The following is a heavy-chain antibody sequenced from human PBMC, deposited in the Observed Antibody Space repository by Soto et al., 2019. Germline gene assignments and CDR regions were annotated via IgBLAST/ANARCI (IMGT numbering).Heavy chain of an antibody. CDR3: AKQDTGWFNDAFDI. J-gene: IGHJ3*02. V-gene: IGHV3-23*01. CDR1: GFTFSSYA. D-gene: IGHD6-19*01. CDR2: IDGTGDNT. Sequence: EVQLLESGGGLVQPGGSLTLSCAASGFTFSSYAMSWLRQAPGKGLEWVSAIDGTGDNTHYADSVKGRFTFSRDNSRNTRYLQMNGLRTEDTALYYCAKQDTGWFNDAFDIWGQGTVVTVSS.